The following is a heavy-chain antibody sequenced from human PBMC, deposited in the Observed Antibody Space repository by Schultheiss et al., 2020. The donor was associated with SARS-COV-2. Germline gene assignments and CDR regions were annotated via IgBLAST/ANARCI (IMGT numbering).Heavy chain of an antibody. V-gene: IGHV3-9*01. CDR2: ISWNSGSI. J-gene: IGHJ6*03. Sequence: GGSLRLSCAASGFTFSSYAMHWVRQAPGKGLEWVSGISWNSGSIGYADSVKGRFTISRDNAKNSLYLQMNSLRAEDTALYYCAKAPLGYYYYYMDVWGKGTTVTVSS. D-gene: IGHD3-10*01. CDR3: AKAPLGYYYYYMDV. CDR1: GFTFSSYA.